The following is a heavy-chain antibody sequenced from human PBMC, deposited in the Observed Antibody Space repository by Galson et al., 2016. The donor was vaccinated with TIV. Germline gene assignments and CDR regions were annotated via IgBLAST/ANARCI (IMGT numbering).Heavy chain of an antibody. J-gene: IGHJ6*02. Sequence: SCKASGGSFSTHTFNWVRQAPGQGLEWMGGIVPLFRTTNYAQKFQGRVTFTADESSSTAYMEVSRLTSDDTAVYYFSKDRNTALDTYYYYYGMDVWGQGTTVTVSS. CDR1: GGSFSTHT. CDR3: SKDRNTALDTYYYYYGMDV. D-gene: IGHD5-18*01. V-gene: IGHV1-69*01. CDR2: IVPLFRTT.